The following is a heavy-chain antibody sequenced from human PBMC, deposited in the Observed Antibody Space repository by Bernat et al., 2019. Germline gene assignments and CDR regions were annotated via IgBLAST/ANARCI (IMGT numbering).Heavy chain of an antibody. CDR3: ARAVTAARIHYYYGMDV. CDR1: GGSFSGYY. Sequence: QVQLQQWGAGLLKPSETLSLTCAVYGGSFSGYYWSWIRQPPGKGLEWIGEINHSGSTNYNPSLKSRVTISVDTSKNQFSLKLSSVTAAATAVYYCARAVTAARIHYYYGMDVWGQGTTVTVSS. J-gene: IGHJ6*02. V-gene: IGHV4-34*01. CDR2: INHSGST. D-gene: IGHD6-6*01.